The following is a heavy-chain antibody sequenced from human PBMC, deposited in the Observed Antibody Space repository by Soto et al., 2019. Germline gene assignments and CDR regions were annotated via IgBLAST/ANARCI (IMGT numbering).Heavy chain of an antibody. Sequence: QVRLVESGGGVVQPGRSLRLSCAASGFTFSSYGMHWVRQAPGKGLEWVAIIWYDGSNKYYADSVKGRFTISRDNSKNTLYLQMNSLRAEDTAVYYCARVRSGWYGTEDGYFDYWGQGTLVTVSS. CDR3: ARVRSGWYGTEDGYFDY. V-gene: IGHV3-33*01. CDR2: IWYDGSNK. CDR1: GFTFSSYG. J-gene: IGHJ4*02. D-gene: IGHD6-19*01.